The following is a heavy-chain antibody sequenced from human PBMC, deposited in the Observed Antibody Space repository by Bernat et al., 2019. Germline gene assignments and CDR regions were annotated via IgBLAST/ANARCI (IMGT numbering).Heavy chain of an antibody. D-gene: IGHD5-12*01. V-gene: IGHV3-7*01. CDR1: GFIFSNYW. CDR3: ARDLWLRGDDY. Sequence: EVQLVESGGDLVQPGGSLRLSCAASGFIFSNYWMSWVRQAPGKGLEWVANVKQDESEKYYVDSVKGRFTISRDNAKNSLYLQMNSLRAEDTAIYYCARDLWLRGDDYWGQGTLVTVSS. J-gene: IGHJ4*02. CDR2: VKQDESEK.